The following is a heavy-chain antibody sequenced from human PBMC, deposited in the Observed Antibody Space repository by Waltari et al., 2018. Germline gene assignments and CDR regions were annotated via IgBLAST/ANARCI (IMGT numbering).Heavy chain of an antibody. J-gene: IGHJ4*02. V-gene: IGHV3-49*04. CDR1: GFTFGDYA. CDR2: IRRKAYGGTT. CDR3: TRVTRITIFGVVTDFDY. Sequence: EVQLVESGGGLVQPGRSLRLSCTASGFTFGDYAMSWVRQAPGKGLEWVGFIRRKAYGGTTEYAASVKGRFTISRDDYKSMGYLQMNSLKTEDTAVYYCTRVTRITIFGVVTDFDYWGQGTLVTVSS. D-gene: IGHD3-3*01.